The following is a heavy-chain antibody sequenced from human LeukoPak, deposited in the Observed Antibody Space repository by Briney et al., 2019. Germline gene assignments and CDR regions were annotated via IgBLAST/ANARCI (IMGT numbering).Heavy chain of an antibody. CDR2: ISSSSSTI. Sequence: GGSLRLSCAASGFTFSSYSMNWVRQAPGKGLEWVSYISSSSSTIYYADSVKGRFTISRDNAKNSLYLQMNSLRAEDTAVYFCARAVFWSGYKVIYYYYYMDVWGKGTTVTVSS. J-gene: IGHJ6*03. CDR1: GFTFSSYS. V-gene: IGHV3-48*01. CDR3: ARAVFWSGYKVIYYYYYMDV. D-gene: IGHD3-3*01.